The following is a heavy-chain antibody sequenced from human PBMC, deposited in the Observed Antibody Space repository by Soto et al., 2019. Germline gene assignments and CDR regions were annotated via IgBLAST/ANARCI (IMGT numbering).Heavy chain of an antibody. D-gene: IGHD5-18*01. Sequence: QVQLVESGGGVVQPGRSLRVSCAGSGFSFSAYGIHWVRQAPGGRLEWVAVISYDGSNKYYADSVKGRFTVSRDNSKNTVYLQMDSLRAEDTAMYYCAKEADTAMVCDIWGQGTMVTVSS. CDR3: AKEADTAMVCDI. CDR2: ISYDGSNK. J-gene: IGHJ3*02. V-gene: IGHV3-30*18. CDR1: GFSFSAYG.